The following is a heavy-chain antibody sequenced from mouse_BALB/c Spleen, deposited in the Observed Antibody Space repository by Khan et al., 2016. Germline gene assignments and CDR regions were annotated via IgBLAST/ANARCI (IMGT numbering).Heavy chain of an antibody. Sequence: QMQLEESGAELARPGASVKLSCKASGYTFTSYWMQWVKQSPGQGLEWIGAIYPGDGDTRYTQKFKGKATLTADNSSSTAYMQLSSLASEDSAVYYCARGGRYGSFCVWGQGTTLTVSS. J-gene: IGHJ2*01. CDR1: GYTFTSYW. CDR2: IYPGDGDT. CDR3: ARGGRYGSFCV. V-gene: IGHV1-87*01. D-gene: IGHD1-1*01.